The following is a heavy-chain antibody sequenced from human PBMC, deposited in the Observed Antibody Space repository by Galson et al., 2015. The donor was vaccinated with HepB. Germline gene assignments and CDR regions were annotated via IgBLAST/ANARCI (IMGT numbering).Heavy chain of an antibody. CDR2: INPNSGGT. CDR3: ARVARPFSVSGPGFFDY. V-gene: IGHV1-2*04. J-gene: IGHJ4*02. CDR1: GDTFTGYY. D-gene: IGHD5-12*01. Sequence: KASGDTFTGYYMHWVRQAPGQGLEWMGWINPNSGGTNYAQKFQGWVTMTRDTSISTAYMELSRLRSDDTAVYYCARVARPFSVSGPGFFDYSRQGTLVTVSS.